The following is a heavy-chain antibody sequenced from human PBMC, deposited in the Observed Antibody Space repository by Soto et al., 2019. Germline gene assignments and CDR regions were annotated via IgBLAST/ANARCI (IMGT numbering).Heavy chain of an antibody. CDR2: INPKSGGT. CDR1: GYTFSNYD. J-gene: IGHJ6*02. Sequence: GASVKGSCKASGYTFSNYDINWVRQATGQGLEWLGRINPKSGGTSTAQKFQGWVTMTRDRSISTVYMELTRLRSDDTAVYFCARGHSTDCSNGVCSFFYNHEMDVWGQGTTVTVSS. V-gene: IGHV1-2*04. D-gene: IGHD2-8*01. CDR3: ARGHSTDCSNGVCSFFYNHEMDV.